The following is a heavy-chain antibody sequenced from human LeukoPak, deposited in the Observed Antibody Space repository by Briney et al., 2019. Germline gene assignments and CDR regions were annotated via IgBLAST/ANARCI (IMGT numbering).Heavy chain of an antibody. Sequence: PSETLSLTCTVSGGSISSSSYYWGWIRQPPGKGLEWIGSIYYSGSTYYNPSLKSRVTISVDTSKNQFSLKLSSVTAADTAVYYCARETWIQLWTNWYLDLWGRGTLVTVSS. J-gene: IGHJ2*01. V-gene: IGHV4-39*07. CDR3: ARETWIQLWTNWYLDL. CDR1: GGSISSSSYY. D-gene: IGHD5-18*01. CDR2: IYYSGST.